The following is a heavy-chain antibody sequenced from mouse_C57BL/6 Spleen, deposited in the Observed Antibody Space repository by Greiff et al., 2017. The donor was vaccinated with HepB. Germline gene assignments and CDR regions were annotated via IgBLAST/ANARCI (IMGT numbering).Heavy chain of an antibody. CDR3: ARVYYDYDGYFDV. CDR1: GYAFSSSW. Sequence: QVQLQQSGPELVKPGASVKISCKASGYAFSSSWMNWVKQRPGKGLEWIGRIYPGDGDTNYNGKFKGKATLTADKSSSTAYMQLSSLTSEDSAVYFCARVYYDYDGYFDVWGTGTTVTVSS. CDR2: IYPGDGDT. J-gene: IGHJ1*03. V-gene: IGHV1-82*01. D-gene: IGHD2-4*01.